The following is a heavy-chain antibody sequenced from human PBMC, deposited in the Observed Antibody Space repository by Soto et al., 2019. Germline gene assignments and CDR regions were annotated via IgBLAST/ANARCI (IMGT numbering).Heavy chain of an antibody. V-gene: IGHV3-30-3*01. J-gene: IGHJ4*02. CDR1: GFTFSSYA. Sequence: GGSLRLSCAASGFTFSSYAMHWVRQAPGKGLEWVAVISYDGSNKYYADSVKGRFTISRDNSKNTLYLQMNSLRAEDTAVYYCARERCSSTSCYGGFDYWGQGTLVTVSS. CDR2: ISYDGSNK. CDR3: ARERCSSTSCYGGFDY. D-gene: IGHD2-2*01.